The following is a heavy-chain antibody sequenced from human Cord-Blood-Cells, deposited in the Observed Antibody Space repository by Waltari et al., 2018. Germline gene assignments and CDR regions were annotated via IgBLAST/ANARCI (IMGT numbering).Heavy chain of an antibody. V-gene: IGHV3-30*04. CDR3: ASQLIAAAGDY. Sequence: QVQLVESGGGVVQPGRSLALPCAGSGFPFGSYALPWVRQAPGTGLEWVAVISYDGSNKYYADSVKGRFTISRDNSKNTLYLQMNSLRAEDTAVYYCASQLIAAAGDYWGQGTLVTVSS. CDR1: GFPFGSYA. CDR2: ISYDGSNK. D-gene: IGHD6-13*01. J-gene: IGHJ4*02.